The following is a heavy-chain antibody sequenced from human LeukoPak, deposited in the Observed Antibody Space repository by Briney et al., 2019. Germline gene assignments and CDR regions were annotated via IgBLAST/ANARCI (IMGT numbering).Heavy chain of an antibody. Sequence: RSSETLSLTCTVSGGSISSGGYYWSWIRQPPGKGLEWIGYIYHSGSTYYNPSLKSRVTISVDRSKNQFSLKLSSVTAADTAVYYCARDSSSVVDYWGQGTLVTVSS. J-gene: IGHJ4*02. V-gene: IGHV4-30-2*01. CDR2: IYHSGST. CDR3: ARDSSSVVDY. CDR1: GGSISSGGYY. D-gene: IGHD6-13*01.